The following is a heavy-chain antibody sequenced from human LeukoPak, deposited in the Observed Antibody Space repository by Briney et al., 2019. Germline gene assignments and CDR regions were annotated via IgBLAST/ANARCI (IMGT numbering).Heavy chain of an antibody. CDR2: IIPILGIA. D-gene: IGHD1-26*01. Sequence: SVKVSCKASGGTFSSYAIIWVRQAPGQGLEWMGRIIPILGIANYAQKFQGRVTITADKSTSTAYMELSSLRSEDTAVYYCARDRRVGATTNAFDIWGQGTMVTVSS. V-gene: IGHV1-69*04. CDR3: ARDRRVGATTNAFDI. J-gene: IGHJ3*02. CDR1: GGTFSSYA.